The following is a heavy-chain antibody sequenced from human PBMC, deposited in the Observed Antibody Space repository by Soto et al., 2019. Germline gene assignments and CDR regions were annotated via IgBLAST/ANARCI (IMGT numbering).Heavy chain of an antibody. D-gene: IGHD3-22*01. J-gene: IGHJ5*02. CDR1: GYTFTSYA. Sequence: ASVKVSCKASGYTFTSYAMHWVRQAPGQRLEWMGWINAGNGNTKYSQKLQGRVTITRDTSASTAYMELSSLRSEDTAVYYCASGPLYYYDSSGYYYSPTSWFDPWGQGTLVTVSS. CDR2: INAGNGNT. CDR3: ASGPLYYYDSSGYYYSPTSWFDP. V-gene: IGHV1-3*01.